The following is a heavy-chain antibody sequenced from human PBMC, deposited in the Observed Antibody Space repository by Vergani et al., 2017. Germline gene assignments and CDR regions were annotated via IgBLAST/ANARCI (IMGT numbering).Heavy chain of an antibody. CDR2: IIPIFGTA. V-gene: IGHV1-69*01. D-gene: IGHD2-15*01. CDR3: ARGWVLLRGDPDAFDI. Sequence: QVQLVQSGAEVKKPGSSVKVSCKASGGTFSSYAISWVRQAPGQGLEWMGGIIPIFGTANYAQKFQGRVTITADESTSTAYMELSSLRSDDTAVYYCARGWVLLRGDPDAFDIWGQGTMVTVSS. J-gene: IGHJ3*02. CDR1: GGTFSSYA.